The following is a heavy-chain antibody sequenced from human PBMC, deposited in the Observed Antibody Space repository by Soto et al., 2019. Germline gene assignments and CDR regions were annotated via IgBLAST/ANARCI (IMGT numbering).Heavy chain of an antibody. CDR1: GGTFSSYT. CDR3: ARDWSGSYYY. Sequence: QVQLVQSGAEVKKPGSSVKVSCKASGGTFSSYTISWVRQAPGQGLEWMGRIIPILGIANYAQKFQGRVXIXXDKSTSTAYMELSSLRSEDTAVYYCARDWSGSYYYWGQGTLVTVSS. V-gene: IGHV1-69*08. D-gene: IGHD1-26*01. J-gene: IGHJ4*02. CDR2: IIPILGIA.